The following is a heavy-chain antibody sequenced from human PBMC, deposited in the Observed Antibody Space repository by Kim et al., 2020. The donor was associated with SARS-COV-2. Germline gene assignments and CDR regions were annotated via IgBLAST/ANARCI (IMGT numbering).Heavy chain of an antibody. CDR2: VDHSGTT. CDR1: GGSMRGFY. Sequence: SETLSLSCSVSGGSMRGFYWTWIRQTPGKGLEWIGYVDHSGTTNYNPSLKRRVAISVDTSKTHFSLKLLSVTSADTGVYFCARDNFSLGALDFWGLGTLVTVSS. D-gene: IGHD3-10*01. V-gene: IGHV4-59*13. CDR3: ARDNFSLGALDF. J-gene: IGHJ4*02.